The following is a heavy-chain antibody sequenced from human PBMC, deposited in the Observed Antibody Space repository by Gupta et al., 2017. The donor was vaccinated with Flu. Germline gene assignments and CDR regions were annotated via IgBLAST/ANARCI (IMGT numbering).Heavy chain of an antibody. D-gene: IGHD2-2*01. J-gene: IGHJ6*03. CDR3: AREGEYCSSTSCYPDYYYYYYMDV. Sequence: APGQGLEWMGWINTNTGNPTYAQGFTGRFVFSLDTSVSTAYLQISSLKAEDTAVYYCAREGEYCSSTSCYPDYYYYYYMDVWGKGTTVTVSS. V-gene: IGHV7-4-1*02. CDR2: INTNTGNP.